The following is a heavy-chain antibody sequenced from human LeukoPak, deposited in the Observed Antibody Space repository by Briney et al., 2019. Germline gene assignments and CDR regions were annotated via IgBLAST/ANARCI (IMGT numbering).Heavy chain of an antibody. D-gene: IGHD3-3*01. J-gene: IGHJ6*02. CDR3: ATPSPCFGVVQTSYYGMDV. CDR2: FDPEDGET. CDR1: GYTLTELS. Sequence: GASVKVSCKVSGYTLTELSMHWVRQAPGKGLEWMGGFDPEDGETIYAQKLQGRVTMNEDTSTDTAYMELSSLRTEDTAVYYCATPSPCFGVVQTSYYGMDVWGQGTTVTVSS. V-gene: IGHV1-24*01.